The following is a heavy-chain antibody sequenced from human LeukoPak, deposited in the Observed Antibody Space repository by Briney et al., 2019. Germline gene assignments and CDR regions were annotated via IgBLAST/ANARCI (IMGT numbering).Heavy chain of an antibody. CDR2: IYYSGST. CDR1: GGSISSYY. Sequence: SETLSLTCTVSGGSISSYYWSWIRQPPGKGLEWIGYIYYSGSTNYNPSLKSRVTISMDTSKNQFSLKMTSVTAADTAVYYCAKIHDSSGYYRDNYYYYMDVWGKGTTVTVSS. D-gene: IGHD3-22*01. J-gene: IGHJ6*03. CDR3: AKIHDSSGYYRDNYYYYMDV. V-gene: IGHV4-59*01.